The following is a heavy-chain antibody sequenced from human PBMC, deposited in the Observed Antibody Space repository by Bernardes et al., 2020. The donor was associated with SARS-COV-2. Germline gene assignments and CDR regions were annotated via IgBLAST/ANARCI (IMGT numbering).Heavy chain of an antibody. J-gene: IGHJ4*02. V-gene: IGHV1-2*02. Sequence: ASVKVSCKASGYTFTGWFIHWVRQAPGQGLEWMGWINPNSGGTNYAQKFQGRVTMTGDTSISTAYMELSRLISDDTAVYYCARAISGYQPVGFNYWGQGTLVTVSS. CDR2: INPNSGGT. D-gene: IGHD3-22*01. CDR1: GYTFTGWF. CDR3: ARAISGYQPVGFNY.